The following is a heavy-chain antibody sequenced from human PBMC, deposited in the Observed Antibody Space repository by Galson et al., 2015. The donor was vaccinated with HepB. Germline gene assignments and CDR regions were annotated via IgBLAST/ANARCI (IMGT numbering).Heavy chain of an antibody. D-gene: IGHD3-22*01. Sequence: SVKVSCKVSGYTLTELSMHWVRQAPGKGLEWMGGFDPEDGETIYAQKFQGRVTMTEDTSTDTAYMELSSLRSEDTAVYYCATDHRITMIVVGRYWGQGTLVTVSS. V-gene: IGHV1-24*01. CDR3: ATDHRITMIVVGRY. CDR2: FDPEDGET. CDR1: GYTLTELS. J-gene: IGHJ4*02.